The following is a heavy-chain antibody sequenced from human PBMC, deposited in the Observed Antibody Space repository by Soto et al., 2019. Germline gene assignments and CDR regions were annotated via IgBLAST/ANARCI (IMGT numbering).Heavy chain of an antibody. CDR2: ISYDGSNK. D-gene: IGHD3-10*01. J-gene: IGHJ4*02. V-gene: IGHV3-30*18. CDR1: GFTFSSYG. Sequence: QVQLVESGGGVVQPGRSLRLSCAASGFTFSSYGMHWVRQAPGKGLEWVAVISYDGSNKYYADSVKGRFTISRDNSKNTMYLQMNSLRAEDTAVYYCAKPLWSQQFYFDYWGQVTLVTVSS. CDR3: AKPLWSQQFYFDY.